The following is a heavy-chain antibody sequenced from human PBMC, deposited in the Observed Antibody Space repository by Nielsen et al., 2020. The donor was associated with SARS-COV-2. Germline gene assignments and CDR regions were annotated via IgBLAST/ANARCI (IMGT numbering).Heavy chain of an antibody. V-gene: IGHV4-31*03. J-gene: IGHJ4*02. D-gene: IGHD4-23*01. CDR3: AREADGGNSDY. CDR2: IYYSGST. CDR1: GGSISSGGYY. Sequence: LRLSCTVSGGSISSGGYYWSWIRQHPGKGLEWIGYIYYSGSTYYNPSLKSRVTISVDTSKNQFSLKLSSVTAADTAVYYCAREADGGNSDYWGQGTLVTVSS.